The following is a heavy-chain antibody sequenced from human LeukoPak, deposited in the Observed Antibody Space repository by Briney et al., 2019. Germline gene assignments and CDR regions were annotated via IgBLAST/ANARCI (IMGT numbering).Heavy chain of an antibody. CDR3: ARTMALNRGWYQEPFDY. J-gene: IGHJ4*02. Sequence: PGKSLRLSCATSGIAFNGYAFHWVRRTPGKGLEWVAVISSDGKKIFYADSVKGRFIITRDNCKNTIDLQMSRLQTDDTSMYYCARTMALNRGWYQEPFDYWGQGTLVTVSS. CDR1: GIAFNGYA. D-gene: IGHD6-19*01. V-gene: IGHV3-30*04. CDR2: ISSDGKKI.